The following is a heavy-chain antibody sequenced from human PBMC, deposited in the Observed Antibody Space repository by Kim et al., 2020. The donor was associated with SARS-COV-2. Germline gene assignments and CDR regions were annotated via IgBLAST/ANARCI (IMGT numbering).Heavy chain of an antibody. CDR3: AKRDANRLQWLRFSGPYYYGMDV. CDR2: ISGSGGST. D-gene: IGHD5-12*01. CDR1: GFTFSSYA. Sequence: GGSLRLSCAASGFTFSSYAMSWVRQAPGKGLEWVSAISGSGGSTYYADSVKGRFTISRDNSKNTLYLQMNSLRAEDTAVYYCAKRDANRLQWLRFSGPYYYGMDVWGQGTTVTVSS. J-gene: IGHJ6*02. V-gene: IGHV3-23*01.